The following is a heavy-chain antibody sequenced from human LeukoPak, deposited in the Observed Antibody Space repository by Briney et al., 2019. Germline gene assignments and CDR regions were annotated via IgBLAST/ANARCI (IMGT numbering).Heavy chain of an antibody. J-gene: IGHJ6*02. D-gene: IGHD3-22*01. CDR2: IKQDGSEK. CDR3: ARDLGSSGYPLYYYYGMDV. V-gene: IGHV3-7*03. CDR1: GFTFSSYW. Sequence: GGSLRLSCAAPGFTFSSYWMSWVRQAPGKGLEWVANIKQDGSEKYYVDSVKGRFTISRDNAKNSLYLQMNSLRAEDTAVYYCARDLGSSGYPLYYYYGMDVWGQGTTVTVSS.